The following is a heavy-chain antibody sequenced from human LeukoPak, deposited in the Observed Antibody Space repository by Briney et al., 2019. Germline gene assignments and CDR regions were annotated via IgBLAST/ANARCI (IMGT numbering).Heavy chain of an antibody. CDR2: IVVGSGNT. Sequence: GTSVKVSCKASGFTFTSSVMQWVRQARGQRLEWIGWIVVGSGNTNYAQKFQGRVTITADKSTSTAYMELSSLRSEDTAVYYCAREDIVVVPAGFDPWGQGTLVTVSS. CDR3: AREDIVVVPAGFDP. V-gene: IGHV1-58*02. J-gene: IGHJ5*02. CDR1: GFTFTSSV. D-gene: IGHD2-2*01.